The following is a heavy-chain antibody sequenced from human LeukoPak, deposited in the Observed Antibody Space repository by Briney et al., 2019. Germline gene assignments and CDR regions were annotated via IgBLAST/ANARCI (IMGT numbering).Heavy chain of an antibody. J-gene: IGHJ3*02. D-gene: IGHD3-16*01. CDR2: ISGSGGST. V-gene: IGHV3-23*01. CDR1: GFTFSSYA. Sequence: GGSLRLSCAASGFTFSSYAMSWVRQAPGKGLEWVSAISGSGGSTYYADSMKGRFTISRDNSKNTLYLQMNSLRAEDTAVYYCARESRPDYDYVWGSLPDSIHAFDIWGQGTMVTVSS. CDR3: ARESRPDYDYVWGSLPDSIHAFDI.